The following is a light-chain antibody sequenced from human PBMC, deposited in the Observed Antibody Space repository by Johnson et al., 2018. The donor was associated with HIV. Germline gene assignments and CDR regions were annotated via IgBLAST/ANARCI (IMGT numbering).Light chain of an antibody. CDR1: SSNIGNNY. Sequence: QSVLTQPPSVSAAPGQKVTISCSGSSSNIGNNYVSWYQQLPGTAPKLLIYDNNKRPSGIPDRFSGSKSGTSATLGITALQTGDEADYYCGTWDSTLYVFGTGTKVTVL. CDR2: DNN. CDR3: GTWDSTLYV. J-gene: IGLJ1*01. V-gene: IGLV1-51*01.